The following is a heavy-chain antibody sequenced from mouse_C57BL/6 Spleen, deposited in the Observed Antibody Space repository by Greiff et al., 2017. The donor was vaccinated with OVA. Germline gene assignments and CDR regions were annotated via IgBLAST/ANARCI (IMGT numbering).Heavy chain of an antibody. CDR2: LSSGGSYT. V-gene: IGHV5-6*01. J-gene: IGHJ3*01. Sequence: EVQRVESGGDLVKPGGSLKLSCAASGFPFSSYGMSWVRQTPDQRLEWVATLSSGGSYTYYPDSVQGRFTISRDNAKNTLYLQMSSLKSEDTAMYYCARPFAYWGQGTLVTVSA. CDR1: GFPFSSYG. CDR3: ARPFAY.